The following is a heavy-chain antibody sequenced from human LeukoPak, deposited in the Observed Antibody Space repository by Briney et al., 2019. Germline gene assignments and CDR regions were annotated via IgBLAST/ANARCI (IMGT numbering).Heavy chain of an antibody. CDR2: INPSGGST. Sequence: ASVKVSCKASGYTFTSYSIHWVREAPGQGLEWMGIINPSGGSTTYTQEFQGRVTMTRDTSTSTVYMELSSRRSEDTAVYYCARGSRWPAWGQGTLVTVSS. V-gene: IGHV1-46*01. J-gene: IGHJ4*02. D-gene: IGHD5-24*01. CDR1: GYTFTSYS. CDR3: ARGSRWPA.